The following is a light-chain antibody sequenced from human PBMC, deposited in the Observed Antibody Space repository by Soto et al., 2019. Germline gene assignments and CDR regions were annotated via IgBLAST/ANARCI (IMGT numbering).Light chain of an antibody. CDR3: QQYNSYPWT. CDR1: QSISSW. V-gene: IGKV1-5*03. CDR2: KAS. J-gene: IGKJ1*01. Sequence: DIHLTQSPSSLSASLGDRVTITCRASQSISSWLAWYQQKPGKAPRLLIYKASSLESGVPSRFSGSGSGTEFTLTISSPQPDDFATYYCQQYNSYPWTFGQGTKVDIK.